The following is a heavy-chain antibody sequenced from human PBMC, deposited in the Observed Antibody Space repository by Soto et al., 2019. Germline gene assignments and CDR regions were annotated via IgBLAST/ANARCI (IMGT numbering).Heavy chain of an antibody. Sequence: PSETLALTCTFSDGPISSGGYSWTWIRQHPGKGLEKIGYICNSGSTYYNPSLKSRVTISVDTSKNQSALKLSSVTAADTAVYYCARVSTVTMEVDYWGQGTLVTVSS. CDR1: DGPISSGGYS. J-gene: IGHJ4*02. V-gene: IGHV4-31*03. D-gene: IGHD4-17*01. CDR3: ARVSTVTMEVDY. CDR2: ICNSGST.